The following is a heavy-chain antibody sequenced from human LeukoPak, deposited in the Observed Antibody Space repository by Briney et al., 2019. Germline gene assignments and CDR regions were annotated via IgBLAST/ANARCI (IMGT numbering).Heavy chain of an antibody. J-gene: IGHJ3*02. D-gene: IGHD4-23*01. V-gene: IGHV3-21*01. Sequence: GGSLRLSCAASGFTFSSYSMNWIRQAPEKGLEWVSSISSSSSYIYYADSVKGRFTISRDNAKNSLYLQMNSLRAEDTAVYYCARDVDDYGGNPSDHDAFDIWGQGTMVTVSS. CDR2: ISSSSSYI. CDR3: ARDVDDYGGNPSDHDAFDI. CDR1: GFTFSSYS.